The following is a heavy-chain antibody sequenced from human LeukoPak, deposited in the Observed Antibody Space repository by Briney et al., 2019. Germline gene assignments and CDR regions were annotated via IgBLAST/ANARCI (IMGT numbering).Heavy chain of an antibody. J-gene: IGHJ5*02. D-gene: IGHD2-15*01. CDR1: GFTFSSCG. CDR3: ATDARYCSGGSCYVLDP. Sequence: PGRSLRLSCAASGFTFSSCGMHWVRQAPGKGLEWVAIIWYDGTNKYYADSVKGRFTISRDNSKNTLYLQMNSLRAEDTAVYYCATDARYCSGGSCYVLDPWGQGTLVTVSS. V-gene: IGHV3-33*01. CDR2: IWYDGTNK.